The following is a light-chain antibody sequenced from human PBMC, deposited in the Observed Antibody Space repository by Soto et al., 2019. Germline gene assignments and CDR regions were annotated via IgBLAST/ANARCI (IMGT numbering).Light chain of an antibody. CDR3: CSYTTSSTYV. V-gene: IGLV2-14*03. Sequence: QSVLTQPASVSGSPGQSITITCTGSFSDVGPHDYVSWYQQHPGKAPKLVIYDVTNRPSGVSGRFSGSKSGNTASLTISGLQAEDEADYYCCSYTTSSTYVFGTGTKVTGL. CDR2: DVT. J-gene: IGLJ1*01. CDR1: FSDVGPHDY.